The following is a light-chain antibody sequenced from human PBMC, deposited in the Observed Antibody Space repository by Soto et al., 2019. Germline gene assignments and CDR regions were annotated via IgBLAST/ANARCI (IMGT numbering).Light chain of an antibody. V-gene: IGLV2-14*01. Sequence: QSALTQPASVSGSPGQSITISCTGTGSDVGVSWYQQHPDKAPKLMIYKVDNRPSGVSNRFSGSKSGDTASLTISGLQAEDEADYYCSSFTSTSTYVFGTGTKLTVL. CDR2: KVD. J-gene: IGLJ1*01. CDR1: GSDVG. CDR3: SSFTSTSTYV.